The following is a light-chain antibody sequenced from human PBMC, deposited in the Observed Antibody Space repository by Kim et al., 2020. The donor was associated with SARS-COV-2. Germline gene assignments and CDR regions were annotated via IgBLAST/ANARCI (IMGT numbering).Light chain of an antibody. V-gene: IGKV1-5*01. CDR3: QQYSSFAT. CDR1: QSIENR. Sequence: GASVTITCRASQSIENRLAWYQQKPGKAPNVLIYDGSALASGVPSRFSGSGFGADFTLTISSLQPDDFATYYCQQYSSFATFGQGTKVDIK. J-gene: IGKJ1*01. CDR2: DGS.